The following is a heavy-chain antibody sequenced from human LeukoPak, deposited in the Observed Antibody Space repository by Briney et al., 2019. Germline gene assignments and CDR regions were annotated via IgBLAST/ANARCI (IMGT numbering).Heavy chain of an antibody. V-gene: IGHV3-23*01. CDR2: ISGSGGST. Sequence: PGGSLRLSCAASGFTFSSYAMSWVRRAPGKGLEWVSAISGSGGSTYYADSVKGRFTISRDNSKNTLYLQMNSLRAEDTAVYYCAKVESAVVPAALYYWGQGTLVTVSS. CDR3: AKVESAVVPAALYY. J-gene: IGHJ4*02. D-gene: IGHD2-2*01. CDR1: GFTFSSYA.